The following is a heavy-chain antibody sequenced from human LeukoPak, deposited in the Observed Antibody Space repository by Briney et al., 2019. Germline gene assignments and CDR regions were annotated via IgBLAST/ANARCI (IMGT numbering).Heavy chain of an antibody. J-gene: IGHJ4*02. D-gene: IGHD1-26*01. V-gene: IGHV3-11*01. CDR3: ARVQWELLFSFDY. CDR2: ISSSGSTI. Sequence: GGSLRLFCAASGFTFSDYYMSWIRQAPGKGLEWVSYISSSGSTIYYADSVKGRFTISRDNAKNSLYLQMNSLRAEDTAVYYCARVQWELLFSFDYWGQGTLVTVSS. CDR1: GFTFSDYY.